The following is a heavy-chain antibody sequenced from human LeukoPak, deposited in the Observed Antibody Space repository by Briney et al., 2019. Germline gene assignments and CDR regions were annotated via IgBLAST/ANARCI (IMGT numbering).Heavy chain of an antibody. Sequence: GGPLRLSCAASGFTFSDYYMSWIRQAPGKGLEWVSYISSSGSTIYYADSVKGRFTISRDNAKNSLYLQMNSLRAEDTAVCYCARDIRYSYGFRGVRYWGQGTLVTVSS. CDR1: GFTFSDYY. CDR2: ISSSGSTI. CDR3: ARDIRYSYGFRGVRY. J-gene: IGHJ4*02. D-gene: IGHD5-18*01. V-gene: IGHV3-11*04.